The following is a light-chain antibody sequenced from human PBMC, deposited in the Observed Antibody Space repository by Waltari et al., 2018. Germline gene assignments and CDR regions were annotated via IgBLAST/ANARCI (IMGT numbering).Light chain of an antibody. CDR1: QSVATN. Sequence: EIVMTQSPATLSVSPGERATLSCRASQSVATNLAWYQQKPGQAPTLLIYGASTRATGIPARFSGTGSGTAFTLTISSMQSEDSALYHCQQYNNWPITFGQGTRLEIK. CDR3: QQYNNWPIT. J-gene: IGKJ5*01. V-gene: IGKV3-15*01. CDR2: GAS.